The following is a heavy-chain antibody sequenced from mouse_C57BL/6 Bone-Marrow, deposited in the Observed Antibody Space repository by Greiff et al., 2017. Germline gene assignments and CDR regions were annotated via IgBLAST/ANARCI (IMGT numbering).Heavy chain of an antibody. J-gene: IGHJ1*03. CDR2: INPYNGGT. D-gene: IGHD2-5*01. V-gene: IGHV1-19*01. CDR3: ARSPHYSNYVWYFDV. CDR1: GYTFTDYY. Sequence: EVQRVESGPVLVKPGASVKMSCKASGYTFTDYYMNWVKQSHGKSLEWIGVINPYNGGTSYNQKFKGKATLTVDKSSSTAYMELNSLTSEDSAVYYCARSPHYSNYVWYFDVWGTGTTVTVSS.